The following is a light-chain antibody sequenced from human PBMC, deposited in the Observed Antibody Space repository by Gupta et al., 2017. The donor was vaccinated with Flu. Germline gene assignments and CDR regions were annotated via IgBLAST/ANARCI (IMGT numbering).Light chain of an antibody. CDR2: GNS. CDR1: SSNIGAVYD. J-gene: IGLJ1*01. Sequence: QSVLTQPPSVSGAPGQRVTISCTGSSSNIGAVYDVHWYQQLPGTAPKLLIYGNSNRPSGVPDRFSGSKSGTSASLAITGLQAEDEADYYCQSYDSSRSGYVFGTGTKVTVL. CDR3: QSYDSSRSGYV. V-gene: IGLV1-40*01.